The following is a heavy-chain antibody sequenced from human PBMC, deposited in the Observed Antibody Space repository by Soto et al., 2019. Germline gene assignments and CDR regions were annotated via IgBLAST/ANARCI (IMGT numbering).Heavy chain of an antibody. V-gene: IGHV1-18*01. D-gene: IGHD3-10*01. Sequence: QVQLVQSGAEVKKPGASVKVSCKASGYTFTSYGISWVRQAPGQGLEWMGWISAYNGNTNYAQKLQGRVTMTTDTSTSTDYMELRSLRSDDTAVYYCARERITMVRGVITKYYYYGMDVWGQGTTVTVSS. CDR3: ARERITMVRGVITKYYYYGMDV. CDR1: GYTFTSYG. CDR2: ISAYNGNT. J-gene: IGHJ6*02.